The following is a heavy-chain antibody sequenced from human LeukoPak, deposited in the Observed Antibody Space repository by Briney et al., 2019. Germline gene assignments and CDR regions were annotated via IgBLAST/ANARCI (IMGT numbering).Heavy chain of an antibody. Sequence: PGGSLRLSCAASGFTFSSNTMTWVRQVSGKGLEWVSSIRGGGSDTHYAGTVRGRFTISRDNSKNTLYLQMNSLRAEDTAVYYCAKDKPTYYYDSSGYPPPGAFDIWGQGTMVTVSS. CDR3: AKDKPTYYYDSSGYPPPGAFDI. CDR1: GFTFSSNT. V-gene: IGHV3-23*01. J-gene: IGHJ3*02. CDR2: IRGGGSDT. D-gene: IGHD3-22*01.